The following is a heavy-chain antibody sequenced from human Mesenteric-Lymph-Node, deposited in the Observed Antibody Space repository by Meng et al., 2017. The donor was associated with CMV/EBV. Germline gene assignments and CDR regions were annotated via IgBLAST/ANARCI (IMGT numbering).Heavy chain of an antibody. D-gene: IGHD2-2*01. V-gene: IGHV3-49*04. CDR3: TRDIVVVPADLSYYYYYYGMDV. CDR1: GFTFGDYA. J-gene: IGHJ6*02. Sequence: GGSLRLSCTASGFTFGDYAMSWVRQAPGKGLGWVGFIRSKAYGGTTEYAASAKGRFTISRDDSKSIAYLQMNSLKTEDTAVYYCTRDIVVVPADLSYYYYYYGMDVWGQGTTVTVSS. CDR2: IRSKAYGGTT.